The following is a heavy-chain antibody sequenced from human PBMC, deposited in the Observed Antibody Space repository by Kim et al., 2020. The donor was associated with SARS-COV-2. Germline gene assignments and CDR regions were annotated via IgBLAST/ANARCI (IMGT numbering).Heavy chain of an antibody. V-gene: IGHV1-46*01. J-gene: IGHJ4*02. D-gene: IGHD2-21*02. Sequence: STSYAQKFQGRVTMTRDTSTSTVYMELSSLRSEDTAVYYCARDLGRGDAYWGQGTLVTVSS. CDR3: ARDLGRGDAY. CDR2: ST.